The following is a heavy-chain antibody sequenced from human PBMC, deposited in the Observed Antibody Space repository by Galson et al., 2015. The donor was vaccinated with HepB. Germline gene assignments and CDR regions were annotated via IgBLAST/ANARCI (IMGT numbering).Heavy chain of an antibody. V-gene: IGHV3-7*03. Sequence: SLRLSCAASGFTFSSYWMSWVRQAPGKGLEWVANIKQDGSEKYYVDSVKGRFTISRDNAKNSLYLQMNSLRAEDTAVYYCARDQTDQTYYYDSSGLDAFDIWGQGTMVTVSS. D-gene: IGHD3-22*01. CDR1: GFTFSSYW. CDR3: ARDQTDQTYYYDSSGLDAFDI. CDR2: IKQDGSEK. J-gene: IGHJ3*02.